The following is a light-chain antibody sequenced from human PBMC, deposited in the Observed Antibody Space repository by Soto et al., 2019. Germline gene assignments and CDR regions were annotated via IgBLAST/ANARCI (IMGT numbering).Light chain of an antibody. CDR2: EVS. CDR1: SSDVGTYNF. CDR3: SSYTSSSTYV. J-gene: IGLJ1*01. V-gene: IGLV2-14*01. Sequence: QSVLTQPASVSGSPGQSITISCTGTSSDVGTYNFVSWYQQHPGKAPKLMIYEVSNRPSGVSDRFSGSKSDNTDSLSISGLQAEDEADYYCSSYTSSSTYVFGTGTKLTVL.